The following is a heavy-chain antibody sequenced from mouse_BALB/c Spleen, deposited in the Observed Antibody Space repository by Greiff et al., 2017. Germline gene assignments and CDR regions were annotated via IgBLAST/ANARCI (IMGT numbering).Heavy chain of an antibody. CDR2: IYPGDGDT. V-gene: IGHV1-87*01. D-gene: IGHD3-2*01. J-gene: IGHJ3*01. CDR3: ARGGTARASWFAY. Sequence: QVQLQQSGAELARPGASVKLSCKASGYTFTSYWMQWVKQRPGQGLEWIGAIYPGDGDTRYTQKFKGKATLTADKSSSTAYMQLSSLASEDSAVYYCARGGTARASWFAYWGQGTLVTVSA. CDR1: GYTFTSYW.